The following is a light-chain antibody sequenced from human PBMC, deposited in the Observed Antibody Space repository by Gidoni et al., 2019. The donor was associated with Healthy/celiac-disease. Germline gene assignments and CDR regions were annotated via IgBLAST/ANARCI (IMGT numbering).Light chain of an antibody. Sequence: SSVPTQPPPVSVAPGNTARITCGGNNIGSKSVHWYQQKPGQAPVLVIYYDSDRPSGIPERFSGSNSGNTATLTISRVEAGDEADYYCQVWDSSSDHVVFGGGTKLTVL. CDR1: NIGSKS. CDR3: QVWDSSSDHVV. J-gene: IGLJ2*01. V-gene: IGLV3-21*04. CDR2: YDS.